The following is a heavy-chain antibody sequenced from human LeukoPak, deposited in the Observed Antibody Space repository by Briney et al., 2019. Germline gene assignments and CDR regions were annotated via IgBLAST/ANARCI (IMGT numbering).Heavy chain of an antibody. Sequence: SETLSLTCTVSGGSISSNIYQWGWIRQPPGTGLEWIGSIYYSGSTYYNPSLKSRVTISVDTSENHFSLKLSSVTAADTAVHYCARLEYSSGWFFDYWGQGTLVTVS. J-gene: IGHJ4*02. D-gene: IGHD6-19*01. CDR2: IYYSGST. CDR3: ARLEYSSGWFFDY. CDR1: GGSISSNIYQ. V-gene: IGHV4-39*02.